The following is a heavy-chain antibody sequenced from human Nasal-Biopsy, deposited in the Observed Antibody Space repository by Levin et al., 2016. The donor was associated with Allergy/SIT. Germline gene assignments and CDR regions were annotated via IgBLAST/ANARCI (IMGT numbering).Heavy chain of an antibody. D-gene: IGHD6-19*01. Sequence: GGSLRLSCAASGFTFTTYDMHWIRPGYRKRSRSGSQVLVKSGDTHYVDSVRGRFTISREDAINSVYLQMNGLTAGDTAVYYCVRDPSGWGLDSWGQGTLVTVSS. V-gene: IGHV3-13*01. CDR3: VRDPSGWGLDS. J-gene: IGHJ4*02. CDR1: GFTFTTYD. CDR2: LVKSGDT.